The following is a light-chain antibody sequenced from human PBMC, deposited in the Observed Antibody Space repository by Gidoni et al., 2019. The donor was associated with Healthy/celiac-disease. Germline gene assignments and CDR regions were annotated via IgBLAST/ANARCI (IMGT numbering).Light chain of an antibody. CDR2: GAS. V-gene: IGKV3-20*01. J-gene: IGKJ2*01. CDR3: QQYGSSPYT. Sequence: SQSVSSSYLAWYQQKPGQAPRLLIYGASSRATGIPDRFSGSGSGTDFTLTISRLEPEDFAVYYCQQYGSSPYTFGQGTKLEIK. CDR1: QSVSSSY.